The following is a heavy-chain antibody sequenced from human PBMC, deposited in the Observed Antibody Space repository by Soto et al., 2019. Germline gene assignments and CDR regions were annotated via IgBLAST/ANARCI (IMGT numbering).Heavy chain of an antibody. Sequence: ASVKVSCKASGYTFTSYDINWVRQATGQGLEWMGWMNPNSGNTGYAQKFQGRVTMTRNTSISTAYMELSSLRSEDTAVYYCASRLRYSSGWRVQDAFAIWGQGTMVTVSS. CDR2: MNPNSGNT. CDR3: ASRLRYSSGWRVQDAFAI. J-gene: IGHJ3*02. D-gene: IGHD6-19*01. V-gene: IGHV1-8*01. CDR1: GYTFTSYD.